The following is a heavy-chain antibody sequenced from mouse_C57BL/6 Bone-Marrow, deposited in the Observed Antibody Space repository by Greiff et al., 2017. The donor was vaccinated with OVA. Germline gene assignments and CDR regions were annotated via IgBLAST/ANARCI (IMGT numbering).Heavy chain of an antibody. CDR2: ISSGGSYT. Sequence: EVKLVESGGGLVKPGGSLKLSCAASGFTFSSYGMSWVRQTPDKRLEWVATISSGGSYTYYPDSVKGRFTISRDNAKNTLYLQMSSLKSEDTAMYYCARKDSSGPFAYWGQGTLVTVSA. D-gene: IGHD3-2*02. J-gene: IGHJ3*01. V-gene: IGHV5-6*03. CDR3: ARKDSSGPFAY. CDR1: GFTFSSYG.